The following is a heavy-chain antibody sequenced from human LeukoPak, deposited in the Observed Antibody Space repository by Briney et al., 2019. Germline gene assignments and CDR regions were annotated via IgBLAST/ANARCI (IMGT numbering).Heavy chain of an antibody. V-gene: IGHV3-7*01. CDR3: ARPSGYCSSGSCFPFDC. D-gene: IGHD2-15*01. Sequence: GRSLRLSCTASGFSFTSDWMSWVRQAPGKGLEWVANIKQDEGEKYYVDSVKGRFTISRDNAKNSLYLQMNSLRAEDTAVYYCARPSGYCSSGSCFPFDCWGQGTLVTVSS. CDR2: IKQDEGEK. J-gene: IGHJ4*02. CDR1: GFSFTSDW.